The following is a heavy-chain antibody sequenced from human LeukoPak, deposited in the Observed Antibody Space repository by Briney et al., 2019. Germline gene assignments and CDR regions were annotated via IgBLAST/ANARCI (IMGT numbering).Heavy chain of an antibody. CDR3: ARAGPPIYYYYGMDV. CDR1: GYTLTELS. J-gene: IGHJ6*02. Sequence: GASVKVSCKVSGYTLTELSMHWVRQAPGQGLEWMGIINPSGGSTSYAQKFQGRVTMTTDTSTSTAYMELRSLRSDDTAVYYCARAGPPIYYYYGMDVWGQGTTVTVSS. CDR2: INPSGGST. V-gene: IGHV1-46*01.